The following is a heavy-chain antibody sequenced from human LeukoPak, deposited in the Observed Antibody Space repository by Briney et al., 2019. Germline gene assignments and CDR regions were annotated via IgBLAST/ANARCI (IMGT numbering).Heavy chain of an antibody. D-gene: IGHD5-12*01. J-gene: IGHJ4*02. Sequence: GSLRLSCAASGFTFSSYSMNWVRQAPGKGLEWVSSISSSSSYIYYADSVKGRFAISRGNAKNSLYLQMNSLRAEDTAVYYCARVGQAGGYDFGSFDYWGQGTLVTVSS. CDR2: ISSSSSYI. CDR3: ARVGQAGGYDFGSFDY. V-gene: IGHV3-21*01. CDR1: GFTFSSYS.